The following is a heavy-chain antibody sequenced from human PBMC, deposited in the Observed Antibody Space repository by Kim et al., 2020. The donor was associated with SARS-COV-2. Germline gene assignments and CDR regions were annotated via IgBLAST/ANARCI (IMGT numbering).Heavy chain of an antibody. V-gene: IGHV3-48*03. CDR3: ARDAANWGYPPY. D-gene: IGHD7-27*01. Sequence: YADAVKGRFTISRDNAKNSLYLQMNSLRAEDTAVYYCARDAANWGYPPYWGQGTLVTVSS. J-gene: IGHJ4*02.